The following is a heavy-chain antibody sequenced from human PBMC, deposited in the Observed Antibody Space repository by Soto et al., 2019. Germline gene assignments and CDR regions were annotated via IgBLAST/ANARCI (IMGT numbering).Heavy chain of an antibody. CDR1: GGTFSTHA. D-gene: IGHD2-15*01. V-gene: IGHV1-69*01. CDR3: ARGYCSGGNCYSGMDV. Sequence: VKVSCKASGGTFSTHAIIWVRQAPGHGLEWMGGIIPISGTTYYTQKFQGRVTITADEPTSTAFMELSSLKSDDTAVFYCARGYCSGGNCYSGMDVWGQGTMVTVSS. J-gene: IGHJ6*02. CDR2: IIPISGTT.